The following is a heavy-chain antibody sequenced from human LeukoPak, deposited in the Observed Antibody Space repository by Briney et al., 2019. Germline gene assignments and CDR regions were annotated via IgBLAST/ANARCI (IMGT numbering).Heavy chain of an antibody. CDR3: ARVRRRDGYSIDY. Sequence: PSETLSLTCAVYGGSFSGYYWSWIRQPPGKGLEWIGEINHSGSTNYNPSLKSRVTISVDTSKNQFSLKLSSVTAADTAVYYCARVRRRDGYSIDYWGQGTLVTVSS. CDR1: GGSFSGYY. CDR2: INHSGST. D-gene: IGHD5-24*01. J-gene: IGHJ4*02. V-gene: IGHV4-34*01.